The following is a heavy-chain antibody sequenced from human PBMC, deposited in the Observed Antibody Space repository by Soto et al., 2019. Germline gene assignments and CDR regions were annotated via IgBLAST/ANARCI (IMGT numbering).Heavy chain of an antibody. V-gene: IGHV3-11*06. CDR3: ARRNRYYYGKDV. Sequence: QVQLVESGGGLVKPGGSLRLSCAASGFTFSDYYMSWIRQAPGKGLEWVSYISSSSSYTNYADSVKGRFTISRDNAKNSLYLHMNSLRAEDTAVYYCARRNRYYYGKDVWGQGTTVTVSS. CDR1: GFTFSDYY. J-gene: IGHJ6*02. CDR2: ISSSSSYT.